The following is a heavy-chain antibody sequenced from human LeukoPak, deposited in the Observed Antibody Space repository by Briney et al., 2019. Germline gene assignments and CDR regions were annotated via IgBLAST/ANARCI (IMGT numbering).Heavy chain of an antibody. D-gene: IGHD3-10*01. Sequence: SETLSLTCTVSGGSISSYYWSWIRQPPGKGLEWIGYIYTSGSTNYNPSLKSRVTMSVDTSKNQFSLKLSSVTAADTAVYYCARVTYGSYFDYWGQGTLVTVSS. J-gene: IGHJ4*02. V-gene: IGHV4-4*08. CDR3: ARVTYGSYFDY. CDR1: GGSISSYY. CDR2: IYTSGST.